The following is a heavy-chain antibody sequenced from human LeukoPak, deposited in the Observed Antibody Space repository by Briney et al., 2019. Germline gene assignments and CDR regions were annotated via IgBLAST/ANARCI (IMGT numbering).Heavy chain of an antibody. CDR2: TSDRGDYT. Sequence: GGSLRLSCAASGFTFSSYSMSWVRQAPGKGLEWVSGTSDRGDYTYYADSVKGRFTISRDTSKNTLYLQMNSPRAEDTALYFCAKKAQYDGHYPLDYWGQGTLVTVSA. J-gene: IGHJ4*02. D-gene: IGHD4/OR15-4a*01. CDR1: GFTFSSYS. CDR3: AKKAQYDGHYPLDY. V-gene: IGHV3-23*01.